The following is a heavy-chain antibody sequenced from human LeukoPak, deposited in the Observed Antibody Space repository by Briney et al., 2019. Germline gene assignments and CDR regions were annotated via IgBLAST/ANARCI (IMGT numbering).Heavy chain of an antibody. V-gene: IGHV4-61*02. CDR1: GGSISSGSYY. J-gene: IGHJ4*02. CDR2: IYTSGST. CDR3: AKDILAAGPFFDY. Sequence: SQTLSLTCTVSGGSISSGSYYWSWIRQPAGRGLEWIGRIYTSGSTNYNPSLKSRVTISVDTSKNQFSLKLSSVTAADTAVYYCAKDILAAGPFFDYWGQGILVTVSS. D-gene: IGHD6-13*01.